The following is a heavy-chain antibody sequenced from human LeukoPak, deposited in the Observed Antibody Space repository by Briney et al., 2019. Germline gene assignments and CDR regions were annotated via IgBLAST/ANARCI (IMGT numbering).Heavy chain of an antibody. J-gene: IGHJ6*02. CDR3: ARAPMDV. CDR1: GFTFSSYA. Sequence: GGSLRLSCAASGFTFSSYAMSWVRQAPGKGLEWVSVIYSGGSTYYADSVKGRFTISRDNSKNTLYLQMNSLRAEDTAVYYCARAPMDVWGQGTTVTVSS. CDR2: IYSGGST. V-gene: IGHV3-66*01.